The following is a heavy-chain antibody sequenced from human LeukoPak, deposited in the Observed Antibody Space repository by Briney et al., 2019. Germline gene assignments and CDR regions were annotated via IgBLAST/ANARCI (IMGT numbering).Heavy chain of an antibody. CDR1: GGTFSSYD. CDR3: ARDPRTACCGFDSYIAAAGTIWFDP. J-gene: IGHJ5*02. Sequence: SVKVSCKASGGTFSSYDIRWVRQAPGQGLEWMGGIIPIFGTANYAQKFQGRVTITADESTSTAYMELSSLRSEDTAVYYCARDPRTACCGFDSYIAAAGTIWFDPWGQGTLVTVSS. V-gene: IGHV1-69*13. D-gene: IGHD6-13*01. CDR2: IIPIFGTA.